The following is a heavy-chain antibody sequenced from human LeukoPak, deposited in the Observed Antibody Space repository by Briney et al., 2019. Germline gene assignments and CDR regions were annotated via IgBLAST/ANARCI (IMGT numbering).Heavy chain of an antibody. CDR3: ARDTRQQLRGFDY. D-gene: IGHD6-13*01. CDR2: IYYSGST. J-gene: IGHJ4*02. CDR1: GGSISSGDYY. V-gene: IGHV4-30-4*08. Sequence: SETLSLTCTVSGGSISSGDYYWSWIREPPGKGLEWIGYIYYSGSTYYNPSLKSRVTISVDTSKNQFSLKLSSVTAADTAVYYCARDTRQQLRGFDYWGQGTLVTVSS.